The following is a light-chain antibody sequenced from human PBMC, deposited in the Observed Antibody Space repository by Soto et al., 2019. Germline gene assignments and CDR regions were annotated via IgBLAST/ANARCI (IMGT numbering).Light chain of an antibody. V-gene: IGKV3-20*01. CDR2: GAS. Sequence: ELVLTQSPGTLSLSPGDSAALSCKASQIGSGSQLAWYQQKPGQAPRLLVYGASSRATGIPDRFSGSVSGTDFTLAISRLEPEDFAVYYCQHYGGAPLTFGQGTRLEIK. CDR3: QHYGGAPLT. J-gene: IGKJ5*01. CDR1: QIGSGSQ.